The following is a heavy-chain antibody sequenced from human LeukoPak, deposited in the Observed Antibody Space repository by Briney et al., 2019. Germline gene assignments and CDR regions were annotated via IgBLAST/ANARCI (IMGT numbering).Heavy chain of an antibody. CDR2: IIPILGIA. V-gene: IGHV1-69*04. J-gene: IGHJ6*02. Sequence: GASVKVSCKASGGTFSSYAISWVRQAPGQGLEWMGRIIPILGIANYAQKFQGRVTITADKSTSTAHMELSSLRSEDTAVYYCAISGSYYVGYYYGMDVWGQGTTVTVSS. CDR3: AISGSYYVGYYYGMDV. CDR1: GGTFSSYA. D-gene: IGHD1-26*01.